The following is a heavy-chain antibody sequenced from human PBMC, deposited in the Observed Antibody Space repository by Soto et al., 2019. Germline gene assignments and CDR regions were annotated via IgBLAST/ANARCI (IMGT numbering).Heavy chain of an antibody. V-gene: IGHV4-30-4*01. CDR1: GGSINSGDYH. Sequence: PSETLSLTCTVSGGSINSGDYHWSWIRQSPGKGLEWIGAIYYSGSTYYNPSLTSRIRISVDTSKNQFSLKLSSVTAADTAVYYCARASPAGPWYYYYGMDVWGQGTTVTVSS. J-gene: IGHJ6*02. CDR3: ARASPAGPWYYYYGMDV. CDR2: IYYSGST.